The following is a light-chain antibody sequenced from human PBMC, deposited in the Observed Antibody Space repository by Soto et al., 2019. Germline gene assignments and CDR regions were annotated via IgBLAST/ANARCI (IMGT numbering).Light chain of an antibody. CDR2: GAS. Sequence: EIVMTQSPATLSVSPGERATLSCRASQSVSSNLAWYQQKPGQAPRLLIYGASTRATGIPARFSGSGSGTEFTLTLSTRQSEDFAVYYCQKYNNWPPLTFGGGTKVEIK. V-gene: IGKV3-15*01. CDR3: QKYNNWPPLT. CDR1: QSVSSN. J-gene: IGKJ4*01.